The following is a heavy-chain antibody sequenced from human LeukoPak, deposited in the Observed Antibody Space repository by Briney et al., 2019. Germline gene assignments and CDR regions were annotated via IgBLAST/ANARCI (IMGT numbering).Heavy chain of an antibody. J-gene: IGHJ4*02. V-gene: IGHV3-33*01. Sequence: GGSLRLSCAASGFTFSSYGMHWVRQAPGKGLEWVADICYDGSNKYYADSVKGRFTISRDNSKNTLYLQMNSLRADDTAVYYCAVCPLRYFDWTPIDYWGQGTLVTVSS. D-gene: IGHD3-9*01. CDR3: AVCPLRYFDWTPIDY. CDR1: GFTFSSYG. CDR2: ICYDGSNK.